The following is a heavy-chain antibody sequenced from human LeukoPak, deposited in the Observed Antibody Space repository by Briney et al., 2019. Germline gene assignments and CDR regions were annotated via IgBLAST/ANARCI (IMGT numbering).Heavy chain of an antibody. CDR2: ISNNGGYT. V-gene: IGHV3-23*01. D-gene: IGHD6-19*01. Sequence: SGGSLRLSCAASGFTFSSSAMSWVRQAPGKGLEWVSAISNNGGYTYYADSVQARFTISTDNSKRTLCMQMNSLRAEDTAVYYCAKVGIYSSGWYPAHFDYWGKGTLVTVSS. J-gene: IGHJ4*02. CDR1: GFTFSSSA. CDR3: AKVGIYSSGWYPAHFDY.